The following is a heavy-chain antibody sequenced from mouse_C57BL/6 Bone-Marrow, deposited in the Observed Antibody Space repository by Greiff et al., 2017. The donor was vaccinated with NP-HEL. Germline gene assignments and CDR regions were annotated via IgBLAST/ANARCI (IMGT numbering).Heavy chain of an antibody. CDR1: GYTFTSYW. CDR3: AREITTVVATGGY. CDR2: IDPSDGDT. D-gene: IGHD1-1*01. Sequence: VQLQQPGAELVKPGASVKLSCKASGYTFTSYWMQWVKQRPGQGLEWIGEIDPSDGDTNYNQKFKGKATLTVDTSSSTAYMQLSSLTSEDSAVYYCAREITTVVATGGYWGQGNTLTVSA. V-gene: IGHV1-50*01. J-gene: IGHJ2*01.